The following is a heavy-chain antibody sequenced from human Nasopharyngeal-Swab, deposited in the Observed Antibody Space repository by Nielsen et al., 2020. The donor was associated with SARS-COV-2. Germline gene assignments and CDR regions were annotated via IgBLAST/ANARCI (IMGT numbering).Heavy chain of an antibody. D-gene: IGHD3-3*01. CDR3: ARGLADFWSGYPDY. CDR2: TYYSGST. V-gene: IGHV4-59*08. CDR1: GGSISSYY. J-gene: IGHJ4*02. Sequence: GSLRLSCTVSGGSISSYYWSWIRQPPGKGLEWIGYTYYSGSTNYNPSLKSQVTISVDTSKNQFSLKLSSVTAADTAVYYCARGLADFWSGYPDYWGQGTLVTVSS.